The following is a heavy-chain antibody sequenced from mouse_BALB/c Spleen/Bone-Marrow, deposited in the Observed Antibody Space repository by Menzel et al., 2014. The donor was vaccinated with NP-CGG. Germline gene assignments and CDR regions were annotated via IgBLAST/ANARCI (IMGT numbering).Heavy chain of an antibody. D-gene: IGHD2-1*01. V-gene: IGHV5-6-2*01. CDR2: INSDGGST. J-gene: IGHJ3*01. CDR3: ARQGGNYPFAY. CDR1: GFTFXTYY. Sequence: EVQLVESGGGLVKLGGSLKLSCAASGFTFXTYYMSWVRQTPEKRLELVAAINSDGGSTYYPDTVKGRFTISRDNAKNTLYLQMSSLKSEDTALYYCARQGGNYPFAYWGQGTLVTVSA.